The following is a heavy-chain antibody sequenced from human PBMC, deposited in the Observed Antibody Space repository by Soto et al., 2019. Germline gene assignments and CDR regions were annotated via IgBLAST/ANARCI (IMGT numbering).Heavy chain of an antibody. D-gene: IGHD2-2*01. CDR2: ISYEGSNE. V-gene: IGHV3-30*18. CDR3: AKDGVVVPDVRRSRSDYYYYGMDV. J-gene: IGHJ6*02. Sequence: QVQLVESGGGVVQPGRSLRLSCAASGFTFSSYGMYWVRQAPGKGLEWVAAISYEGSNEYYADSVKGRFTISRDNYKNTLYVRMNSLRADDTAVYYCAKDGVVVPDVRRSRSDYYYYGMDVWGQGTTVTVSS. CDR1: GFTFSSYG.